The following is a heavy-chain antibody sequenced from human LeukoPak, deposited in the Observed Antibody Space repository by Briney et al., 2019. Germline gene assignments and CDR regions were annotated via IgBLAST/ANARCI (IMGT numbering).Heavy chain of an antibody. Sequence: PSETLSLTCTVSGVSISSYYWSWIRQPPGKGLEWIGYIYYSGSTNYNPSLKSRVTISVDTSKNQFSLKLSSVTAADTAVYYCARDMDSSLDAFDIWGQGTMVTVSS. CDR2: IYYSGST. J-gene: IGHJ3*02. V-gene: IGHV4-59*01. D-gene: IGHD6-13*01. CDR3: ARDMDSSLDAFDI. CDR1: GVSISSYY.